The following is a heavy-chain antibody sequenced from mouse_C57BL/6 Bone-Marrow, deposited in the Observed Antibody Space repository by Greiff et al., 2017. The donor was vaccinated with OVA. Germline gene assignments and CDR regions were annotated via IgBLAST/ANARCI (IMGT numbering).Heavy chain of an antibody. Sequence: VQLQQSGAELVKPGASVKMSCKASGYTFTTYPIEWMKQNHGKSLEWIGNFHPYNDDTKYNEKFKGKATLTVEKSSSTVYLELSRLTSDDSAVYYCARRGPYYYGSSQRYWYFDVWGTGTTVTVSS. V-gene: IGHV1-47*01. J-gene: IGHJ1*03. CDR3: ARRGPYYYGSSQRYWYFDV. D-gene: IGHD1-1*01. CDR2: FHPYNDDT. CDR1: GYTFTTYP.